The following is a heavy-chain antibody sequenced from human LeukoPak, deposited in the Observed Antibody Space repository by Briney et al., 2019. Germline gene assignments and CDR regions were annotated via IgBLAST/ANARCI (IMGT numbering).Heavy chain of an antibody. CDR2: ISGSGGST. Sequence: GGSLRLSCAASGFTFSSYAMSWVRQAPGKGLEWVSAISGSGGSTYYADSVKGRFTISRDNSKNTLYLQMNSLRAEDTAVYYCAKTRLVVPATPAAVSYYYYYMDVWGKGTTVTVSS. CDR3: AKTRLVVPATPAAVSYYYYYMDV. J-gene: IGHJ6*03. CDR1: GFTFSSYA. V-gene: IGHV3-23*01. D-gene: IGHD2-2*01.